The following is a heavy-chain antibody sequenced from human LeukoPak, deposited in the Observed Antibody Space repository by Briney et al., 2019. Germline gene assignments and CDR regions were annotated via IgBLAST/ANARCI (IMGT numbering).Heavy chain of an antibody. Sequence: GGSLRLSCAASGFTFSDYSMNWVRQAPGKGLEWVSSITSRSSFIYYADSVKGRFTISRDNSKKTLYLQMNSLRAEDTAVYYCAKDSKIVGPTFRSYHYMDVWGKGTTVTVSS. V-gene: IGHV3-21*04. J-gene: IGHJ6*03. CDR3: AKDSKIVGPTFRSYHYMDV. CDR1: GFTFSDYS. CDR2: ITSRSSFI. D-gene: IGHD1-26*01.